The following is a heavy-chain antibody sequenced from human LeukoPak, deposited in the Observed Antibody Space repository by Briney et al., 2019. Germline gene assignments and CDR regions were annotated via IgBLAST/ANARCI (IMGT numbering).Heavy chain of an antibody. Sequence: GGSLRLSCAASGFTFSSYWMHWVRQAPGKGLVWVSRINSDGSSTCYADSVKGRFTISRDNAKNTLYLQMNSLRAEDTAVYYCARAYDFWSGYPDYWGQGTLVTVSS. CDR3: ARAYDFWSGYPDY. J-gene: IGHJ4*02. V-gene: IGHV3-74*01. CDR2: INSDGSST. CDR1: GFTFSSYW. D-gene: IGHD3-3*01.